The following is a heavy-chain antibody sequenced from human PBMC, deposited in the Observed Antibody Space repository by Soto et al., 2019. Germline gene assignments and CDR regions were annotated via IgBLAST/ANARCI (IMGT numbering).Heavy chain of an antibody. V-gene: IGHV3-73*02. Sequence: EVQLVESGGGLVQPGGSLKVSCEASGFNFNDSAIHWVRQASGKGLEWVGRIRSKANTYATTYAASVKGRFIISRDDSKNTAYLQMNSLKTDDTAVYYCSRKVDGAADRPSNFYGMDVWRHGTTVTVSS. CDR3: SRKVDGAADRPSNFYGMDV. CDR1: GFNFNDSA. D-gene: IGHD6-13*01. J-gene: IGHJ6*02. CDR2: IRSKANTYAT.